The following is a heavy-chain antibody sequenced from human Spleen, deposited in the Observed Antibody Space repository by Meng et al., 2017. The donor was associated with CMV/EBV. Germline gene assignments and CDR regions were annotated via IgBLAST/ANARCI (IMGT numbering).Heavy chain of an antibody. CDR3: TTEYIASAEYYFDY. D-gene: IGHD6-13*01. CDR1: GFTFSNAW. J-gene: IGHJ4*02. V-gene: IGHV3-15*01. CDR2: IKSKTDGGTT. Sequence: GFTFSNAWMSWVRQAPGKGLEWVGRIKSKTDGGTTDYAAPVKDRFTISRDDSKNTLYLQMNSLKTEDTAVYYCTTEYIASAEYYFDYWGQGTLVTVSS.